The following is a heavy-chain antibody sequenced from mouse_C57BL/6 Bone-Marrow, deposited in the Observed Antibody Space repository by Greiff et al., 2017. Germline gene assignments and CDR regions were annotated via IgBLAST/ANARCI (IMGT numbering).Heavy chain of an antibody. D-gene: IGHD1-1*01. V-gene: IGHV1-85*01. CDR1: GYTFTSYD. CDR3: ARVEFDGSSGDWYCDV. Sequence: QVQLQQSGPELVKPGASVKLSCKASGYTFTSYDINWVKQRPGQGLEWIGWIYPRDGSTKYNEKFKGKATLTVDPSSGTAYMELHSLTSEESAVYFCARVEFDGSSGDWYCDVWGGGTTVTVSS. J-gene: IGHJ1*01. CDR2: IYPRDGST.